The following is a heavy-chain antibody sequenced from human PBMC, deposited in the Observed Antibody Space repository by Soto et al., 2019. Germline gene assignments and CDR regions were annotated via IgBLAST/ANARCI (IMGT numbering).Heavy chain of an antibody. Sequence: PGGSLRLSCAASGFTFNNYAMNWVRQAPGMGLEWVATISNTGGGTYYADSVKGRFTISRDNSKNTLYLQMSILRVEDTAVYYCAKDRLAGNFDYWGQGTQVTVSS. CDR1: GFTFNNYA. CDR3: AKDRLAGNFDY. V-gene: IGHV3-23*01. CDR2: ISNTGGGT. J-gene: IGHJ4*02.